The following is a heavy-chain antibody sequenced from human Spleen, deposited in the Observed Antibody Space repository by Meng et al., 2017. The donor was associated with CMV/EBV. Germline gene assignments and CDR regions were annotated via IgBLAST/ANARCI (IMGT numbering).Heavy chain of an antibody. CDR1: GGSFSGYY. V-gene: IGHV4-34*01. D-gene: IGHD4-11*01. Sequence: GSLRLSCTVSGGSFSGYYWSWLRQPPGKGLEWIGEINHRGSTNYNPSLKSRVTISVDTSKNQFSLKLSSVTAADTAVYYCARLLHITVTFTFLDVYYFDYWGQGTLVTVSS. CDR3: ARLLHITVTFTFLDVYYFDY. CDR2: INHRGST. J-gene: IGHJ4*02.